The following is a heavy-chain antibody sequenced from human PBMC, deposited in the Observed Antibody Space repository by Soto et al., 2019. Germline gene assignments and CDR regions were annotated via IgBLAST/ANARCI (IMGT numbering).Heavy chain of an antibody. J-gene: IGHJ6*01. Sequence: SVKVSFKASGGPFSSYAISLVRQAPGQGLEWMGGIIPIFGTANYAQKFQGRVTITADESTSTAYMELSSLRSEDTAVYYCARALTTHGYYYHYGMDVWGQGTTVTVSS. V-gene: IGHV1-69*13. CDR2: IIPIFGTA. CDR1: GGPFSSYA. D-gene: IGHD4-17*01. CDR3: ARALTTHGYYYHYGMDV.